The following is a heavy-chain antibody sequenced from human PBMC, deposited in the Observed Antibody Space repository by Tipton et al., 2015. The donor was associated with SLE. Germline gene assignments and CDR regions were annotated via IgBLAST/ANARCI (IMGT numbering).Heavy chain of an antibody. CDR2: ISYAGSDK. D-gene: IGHD3-10*01. J-gene: IGHJ4*02. Sequence: SLRLSCAASGFTFSNYAMHWVRQAPGKGLEWVAVISYAGSDKFYADSVKGRFTISRDNSKNTLYLQMNSLRAEDTAVYYCASYLYYGSGSLFYWGQGTLVTVSS. CDR3: ASYLYYGSGSLFY. V-gene: IGHV3-30*04. CDR1: GFTFSNYA.